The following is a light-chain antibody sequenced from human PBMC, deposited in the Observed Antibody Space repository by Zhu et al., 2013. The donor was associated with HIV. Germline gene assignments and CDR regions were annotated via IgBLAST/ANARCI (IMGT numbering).Light chain of an antibody. CDR2: RAS. J-gene: IGKJ2*01. V-gene: IGKV3-20*01. CDR1: HAIRSNY. Sequence: VLTQSPDTLSLSPGERATLSCRASHAIRSNYLSWYQQKPGQAPRLLIFRASERATDIPDRFSGSGSGTDFTLTISRLEPEDFAVYYCQQYGSSPYNFGQGTKLEIK. CDR3: QQYGSSPYN.